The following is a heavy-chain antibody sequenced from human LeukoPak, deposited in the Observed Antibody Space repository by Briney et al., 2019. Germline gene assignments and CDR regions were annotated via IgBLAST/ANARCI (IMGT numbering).Heavy chain of an antibody. CDR1: GGTFSSYA. CDR3: AREGVAATERGRFDP. J-gene: IGHJ5*02. V-gene: IGHV1-69*06. Sequence: GASVKVSCKASGGTFSSYAISWVRQAPGQGLEWMGGIIPIFGTANYAQKFQGRVTITADKSTSTAYMELSSLRSEDTAVYYCAREGVAATERGRFDPWGQGTLVTVSS. CDR2: IIPIFGTA. D-gene: IGHD2-15*01.